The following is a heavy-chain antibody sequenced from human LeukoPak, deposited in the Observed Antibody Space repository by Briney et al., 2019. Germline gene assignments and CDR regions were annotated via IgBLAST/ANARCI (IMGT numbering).Heavy chain of an antibody. D-gene: IGHD3-22*01. J-gene: IGHJ4*02. CDR2: ISAYNGNT. CDR3: ARDRDSSGPYYFDY. CDR1: GYTFTSYG. V-gene: IGHV1-18*01. Sequence: ASVKVSCTASGYTFTSYGISCVRQAPGQGLEWMGWISAYNGNTNYAQKLQGRVTMTTDTSTSTAYTELRSLRSDDTAVYYCARDRDSSGPYYFDYWGQGTLVTVSS.